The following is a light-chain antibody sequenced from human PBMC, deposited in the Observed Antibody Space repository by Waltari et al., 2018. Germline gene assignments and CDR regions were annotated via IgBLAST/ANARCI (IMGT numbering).Light chain of an antibody. J-gene: IGLJ1*01. CDR1: DSHVGAYNF. Sequence: QSALTQPASVPGSPGQSITISCTGTDSHVGAYNFVSWYRQHPGKAPHLIIYEGSERPPGISDRFSGSKSDNTASLTISGLQADDEAVYYCSSYTTSNAPGVFGTGTKVTVL. CDR3: SSYTTSNAPGV. V-gene: IGLV2-14*01. CDR2: EGS.